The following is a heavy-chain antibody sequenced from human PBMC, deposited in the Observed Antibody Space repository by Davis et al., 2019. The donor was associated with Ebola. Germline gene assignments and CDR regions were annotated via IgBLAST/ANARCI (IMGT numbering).Heavy chain of an antibody. CDR3: ARDSLPYDSSGYQRWFDP. CDR1: GYTFTGYY. Sequence: GESLKISCAASGYTFTGYYMHWVRQAPGQGLEWMGIINPSGGSTSYAQKFQGRVTMTRDTSTSTVYMELSSLRSEDTAVYYCARDSLPYDSSGYQRWFDPWGQGTLVTVSS. D-gene: IGHD3-22*01. V-gene: IGHV1-46*01. CDR2: INPSGGST. J-gene: IGHJ5*02.